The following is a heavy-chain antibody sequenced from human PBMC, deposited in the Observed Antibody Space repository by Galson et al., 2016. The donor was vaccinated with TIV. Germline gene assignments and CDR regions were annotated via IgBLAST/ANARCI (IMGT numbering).Heavy chain of an antibody. D-gene: IGHD5-24*01. Sequence: SLRLSCAASGFTFSSYSIHWVRQAPGKGLEWVAVISSDGNNEYYAGSVKGRFTISRDNSENTLYLRLNNLRPEDTAVYYCVREGPDGCNPYFDYWGQGTLVTVSS. V-gene: IGHV3-30*04. CDR2: ISSDGNNE. CDR3: VREGPDGCNPYFDY. CDR1: GFTFSSYS. J-gene: IGHJ4*02.